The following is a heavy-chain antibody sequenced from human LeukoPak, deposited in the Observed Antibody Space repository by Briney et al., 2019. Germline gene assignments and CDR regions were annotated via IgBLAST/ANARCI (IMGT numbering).Heavy chain of an antibody. J-gene: IGHJ3*02. Sequence: GGSLRLSCAASGFTFSSYAISWVRQAPGKGLEWVSAISGSGGSTYYADSVKGRFTISRDNSKNTLYLQMNSLGAEDTAVYYCAKDLDSSGYYNAFDIWGQGTMVTVSS. D-gene: IGHD3-22*01. V-gene: IGHV3-23*01. CDR1: GFTFSSYA. CDR2: ISGSGGST. CDR3: AKDLDSSGYYNAFDI.